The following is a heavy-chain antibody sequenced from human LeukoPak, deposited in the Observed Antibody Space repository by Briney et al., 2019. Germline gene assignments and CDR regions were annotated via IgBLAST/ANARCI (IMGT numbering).Heavy chain of an antibody. Sequence: ASVKVSCKASGDTFTSYYMHWVRQAPGQGLEWIGIINPSGGSTSYAQKFQGRVTMTRDTSTSTVYMELSSLRSEDTAVYYCARGVIVVVVAATPVDYWGQGTLVTVSS. J-gene: IGHJ4*02. V-gene: IGHV1-46*01. CDR1: GDTFTSYY. D-gene: IGHD2-15*01. CDR2: INPSGGST. CDR3: ARGVIVVVVAATPVDY.